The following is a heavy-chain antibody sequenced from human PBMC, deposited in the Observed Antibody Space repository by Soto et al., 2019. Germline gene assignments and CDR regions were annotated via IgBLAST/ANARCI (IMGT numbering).Heavy chain of an antibody. CDR1: GFTLSSYG. D-gene: IGHD6-19*01. V-gene: IGHV3-30*18. Sequence: QIQLVGSGGGVVQPGASQRLSCAASGFTLSSYGMHWVRQAPGKGLEWVAVISYNGNNQYYADSVRGRFTISRDNSKSTLYLQMNSLRAEDTAVYYCAKDRGHLAVAAITGGGDFDKWGQGTMVTVSS. CDR2: ISYNGNNQ. CDR3: AKDRGHLAVAAITGGGDFDK. J-gene: IGHJ3*02.